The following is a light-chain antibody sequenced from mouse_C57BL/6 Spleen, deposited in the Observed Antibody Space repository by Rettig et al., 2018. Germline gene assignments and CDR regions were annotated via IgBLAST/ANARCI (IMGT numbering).Light chain of an antibody. J-gene: IGKJ4*01. V-gene: IGKV4-72*01. CDR3: QQWRSYSPIT. Sequence: QIILSQSPAILSAFPGERVTLTCRASSSVSFMHWYQQKPGSSPKPWIYATSSLASGVPLRFSGSGSGTSYSLTVSRVEAEDAATYYCQQWRSYSPITFGSGTKLEIK. CDR1: SSVSF. CDR2: ATS.